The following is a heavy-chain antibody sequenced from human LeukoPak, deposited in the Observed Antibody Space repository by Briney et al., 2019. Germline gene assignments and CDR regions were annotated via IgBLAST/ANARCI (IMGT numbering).Heavy chain of an antibody. CDR2: IYHSGST. Sequence: SETLSLTCAVSGGSISSSNWWSWVRQPPGKGLEWIGEIYHSGSTNYNPSLKSRVTISVDKSKNQFSLKLSSVTAADTAVYYCARETVSAGAGTVFDYWGQGTLVTVSS. V-gene: IGHV4-4*02. CDR1: GGSISSSNW. D-gene: IGHD6-13*01. J-gene: IGHJ4*02. CDR3: ARETVSAGAGTVFDY.